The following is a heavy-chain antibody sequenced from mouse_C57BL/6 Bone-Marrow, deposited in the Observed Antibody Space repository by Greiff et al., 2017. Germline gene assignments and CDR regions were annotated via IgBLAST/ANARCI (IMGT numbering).Heavy chain of an antibody. V-gene: IGHV1-64*01. Sequence: QVQLQQPGAELVKPGASVKLSCKASGYTFTSYWMHWVKQRPGQGLEWIGMIHPNSGSTNYNEKFKSKATLTVDKSSSTAYIQLSSLTSEDSAVYYGAGGDWDAFDYWGQGTTLTVSS. CDR3: AGGDWDAFDY. J-gene: IGHJ2*01. CDR1: GYTFTSYW. CDR2: IHPNSGST. D-gene: IGHD4-1*01.